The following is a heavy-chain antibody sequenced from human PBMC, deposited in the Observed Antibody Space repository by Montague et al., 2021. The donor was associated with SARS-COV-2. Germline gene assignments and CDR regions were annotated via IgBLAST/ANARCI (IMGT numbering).Heavy chain of an antibody. J-gene: IGHJ6*02. Sequence: SETLSLTCAVYGGSFSGYSWCWIRQVPGKGLEWIGEIDHSRNTDXSPSLKSRVTISVDTSKTQFSLNLISVTAADTAVYYCARGRTLSRGYAYGSLRLVYCALDVWGQGTTVTVSS. CDR1: GGSFSGYS. CDR2: IDHSRNT. D-gene: IGHD5-18*01. V-gene: IGHV4-34*01. CDR3: ARGRTLSRGYAYGSLRLVYCALDV.